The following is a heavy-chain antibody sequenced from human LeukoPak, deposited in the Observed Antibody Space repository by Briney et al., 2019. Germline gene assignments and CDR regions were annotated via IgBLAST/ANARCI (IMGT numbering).Heavy chain of an antibody. V-gene: IGHV1-2*06. CDR2: INVKSGAT. Sequence: RASVKVSCKASGYTFTGYYMHWVRQAPGQGPEWMGRINVKSGATDYAQKFQGRVTVTRDTSISTAYMELSSLRSDDTAVYYCARVGRESSTGWLDYWGQGTLVTVSS. J-gene: IGHJ4*02. D-gene: IGHD6-19*01. CDR1: GYTFTGYY. CDR3: ARVGRESSTGWLDY.